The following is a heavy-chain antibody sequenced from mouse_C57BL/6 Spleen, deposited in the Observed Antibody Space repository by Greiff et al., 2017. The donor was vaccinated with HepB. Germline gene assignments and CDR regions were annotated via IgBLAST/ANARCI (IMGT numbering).Heavy chain of an antibody. J-gene: IGHJ1*03. CDR2: IHPNSGST. V-gene: IGHV1-64*01. CDR1: GYTFTSYW. CDR3: ARKGSYWYFDV. Sequence: QVQLQQPGAELVKPGASVKLSCKASGYTFTSYWMHWVKQRPGQGLEWIGMIHPNSGSTNYNEKFKSKATLTVDKSSSTAYIQLSSLPSEDPAGYYCARKGSYWYFDVWGTGTTVTVSS.